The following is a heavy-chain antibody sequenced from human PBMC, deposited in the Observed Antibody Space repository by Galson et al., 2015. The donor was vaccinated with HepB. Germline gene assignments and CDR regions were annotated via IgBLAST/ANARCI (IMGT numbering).Heavy chain of an antibody. D-gene: IGHD1-14*01. Sequence: SLRLSCAASGFTFNKYGMHWVRQAPGKGLEWVSSIWYDGTNKYYADSVKGRFTISRDNSKNMLYLQMNSLRAEDTAVYYCARDYGQITYYWYMDVWGKGTTVTVSS. CDR1: GFTFNKYG. CDR2: IWYDGTNK. V-gene: IGHV3-33*01. J-gene: IGHJ6*03. CDR3: ARDYGQITYYWYMDV.